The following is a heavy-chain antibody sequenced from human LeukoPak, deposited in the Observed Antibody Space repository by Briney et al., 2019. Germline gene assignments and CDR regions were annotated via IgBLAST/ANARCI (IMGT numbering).Heavy chain of an antibody. D-gene: IGHD3-10*01. CDR2: ISHDGSKK. V-gene: IGHV3-30*18. J-gene: IGHJ4*02. CDR3: AKDLGYFYVSGSYPLVDY. CDR1: GFTFSSYG. Sequence: GGSLSLSCAASGFTFSSYGMHWVRQAPGKGLEWVAVISHDGSKKYYADSVKGRFTISRDKSENTLYLQMNSLRVEDTAVYYCAKDLGYFYVSGSYPLVDYWGQGTLVTVSS.